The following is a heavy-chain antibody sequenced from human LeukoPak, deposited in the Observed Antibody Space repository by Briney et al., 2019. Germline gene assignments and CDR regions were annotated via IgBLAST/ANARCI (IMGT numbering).Heavy chain of an antibody. Sequence: PGGSLRLSCAASGFTFSSYSMNWVRQAPGKGLEWVSSISSSSSYIYYADSVKGRFTNSRDNAENSLYLQMNSMRAEDTAVYYCGSGTMSEASPTDYWGQGTLVIVSS. D-gene: IGHD5-24*01. CDR2: ISSSSSYI. J-gene: IGHJ4*02. V-gene: IGHV3-21*01. CDR1: GFTFSSYS. CDR3: GSGTMSEASPTDY.